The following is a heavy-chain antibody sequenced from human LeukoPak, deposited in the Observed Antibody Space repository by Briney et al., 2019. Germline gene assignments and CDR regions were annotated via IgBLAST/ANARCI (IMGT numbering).Heavy chain of an antibody. J-gene: IGHJ5*02. CDR3: ARIAGSGSLNWFDP. Sequence: ASVKLSCKASGYTFTDYYIHWMRQAPGQGPEWMGWIYPKSGGTNSAQTFQGRVTLTRDTSISTTYMELTGLRSDDTAVYYCARIAGSGSLNWFDPWGQGTLVTASS. CDR1: GYTFTDYY. D-gene: IGHD3-10*01. CDR2: IYPKSGGT. V-gene: IGHV1-2*02.